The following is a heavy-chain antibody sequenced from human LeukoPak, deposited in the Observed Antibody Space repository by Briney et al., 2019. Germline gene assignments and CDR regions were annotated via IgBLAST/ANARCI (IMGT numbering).Heavy chain of an antibody. J-gene: IGHJ4*02. CDR1: GFTFSSYW. CDR2: INQDGSGK. D-gene: IGHD6-13*01. Sequence: PGGSLRLSCAASGFTFSSYWMSWVRQAPGKGLEWVANINQDGSGKYYVDSVKGRFTISRDNAKNSLYLQMNSLRAEDTAVYYCARDGRHGSWSSSWYSRGDFDYWGQGTLVTVSS. CDR3: ARDGRHGSWSSSWYSRGDFDY. V-gene: IGHV3-7*01.